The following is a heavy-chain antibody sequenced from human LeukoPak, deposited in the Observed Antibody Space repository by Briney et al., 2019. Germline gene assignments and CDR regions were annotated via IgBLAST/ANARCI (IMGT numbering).Heavy chain of an antibody. Sequence: PSETLSLTCTVSGYSISSGYYWGWIRQPPGKGLEWIGSIYHSGSTYYNPSLKSRVTISVDKSKNQFSLKLSSVTAADTAVYYCAALYYYGSGSTDYWGQGTLVTVSS. J-gene: IGHJ4*02. CDR1: GYSISSGYY. CDR3: AALYYYGSGSTDY. D-gene: IGHD3-10*01. CDR2: IYHSGST. V-gene: IGHV4-38-2*02.